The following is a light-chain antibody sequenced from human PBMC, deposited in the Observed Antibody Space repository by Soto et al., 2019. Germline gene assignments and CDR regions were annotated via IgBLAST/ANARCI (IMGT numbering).Light chain of an antibody. CDR3: QQSYSTPSIT. CDR1: QSISSY. Sequence: DIKMTQSPAALSASVRDRVTITCRASQSISSYLNWYQQKPGKAPKLLIYAASSLQSGVPSRFSGSGSGTDFTLTISSLQPEDFATYYCQQSYSTPSITFGQGTRLEIK. J-gene: IGKJ5*01. CDR2: AAS. V-gene: IGKV1-39*01.